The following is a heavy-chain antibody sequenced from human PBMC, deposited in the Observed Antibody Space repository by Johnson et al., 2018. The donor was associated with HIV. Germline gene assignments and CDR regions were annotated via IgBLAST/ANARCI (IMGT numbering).Heavy chain of an antibody. Sequence: VQLVESGGGLAKPAWSPRLSCAASQFTFSNYYLNCVRQAPGKGLEWVANIKQDGSEKYYVDSVKGRFTISRDNAKNSLYLQMNSLRAEDTAVYYCAREWVNGAFDIWGQGTMVTVSS. D-gene: IGHD1-1*01. J-gene: IGHJ3*02. CDR1: QFTFSNYY. V-gene: IGHV3-7*05. CDR2: IKQDGSEK. CDR3: AREWVNGAFDI.